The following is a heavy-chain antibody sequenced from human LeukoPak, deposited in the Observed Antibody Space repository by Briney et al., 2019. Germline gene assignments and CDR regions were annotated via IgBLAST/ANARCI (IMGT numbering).Heavy chain of an antibody. V-gene: IGHV3-15*01. D-gene: IGHD1-14*01. Sequence: PAGSLRFSCAASGLTFTNAWMSWVRQAPGKGLEWVGRIKSKTDGGAVDYAPPVKGRFTISRDDSRNTLSLQMNFLKTEGTAVYYCTTDPGNHEIFWGQGTLVSVSS. CDR3: TTDPGNHEIF. CDR2: IKSKTDGGAV. CDR1: GLTFTNAW. J-gene: IGHJ4*02.